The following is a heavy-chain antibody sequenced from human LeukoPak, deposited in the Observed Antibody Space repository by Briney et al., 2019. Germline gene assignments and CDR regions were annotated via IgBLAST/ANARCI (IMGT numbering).Heavy chain of an antibody. CDR2: ISAYNGNT. D-gene: IGHD2-2*01. CDR1: GYTFTSYG. J-gene: IGHJ4*02. V-gene: IGHV1-18*01. CDR3: ARGGGNPIVVPAAMDFDY. Sequence: ASVKVSCKASGYTFTSYGISWVRQAPGQGLEWMGWISAYNGNTNYAQKLQGRVTMTTDTSTSTAYMELRSLRSDDTAVYYCARGGGNPIVVPAAMDFDYWGQGTLVTVSS.